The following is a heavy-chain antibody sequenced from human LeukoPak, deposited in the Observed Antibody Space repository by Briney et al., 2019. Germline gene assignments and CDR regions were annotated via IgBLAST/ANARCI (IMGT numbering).Heavy chain of an antibody. J-gene: IGHJ4*02. CDR2: IYYSGTT. V-gene: IGHV4-59*01. Sequence: SETLSLTCTVSGGSINNYYWSWIRQPPGKGLEWIGYIYYSGTTNFNPSLKSRVTISVDTSRNQFSLRLSSVTAADTAVYYCARDSTPYGHSGYWGQGTLVTVSP. D-gene: IGHD4-17*01. CDR3: ARDSTPYGHSGY. CDR1: GGSINNYY.